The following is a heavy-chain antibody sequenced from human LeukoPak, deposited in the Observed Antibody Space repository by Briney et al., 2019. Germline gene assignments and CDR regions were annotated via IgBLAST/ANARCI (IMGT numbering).Heavy chain of an antibody. J-gene: IGHJ5*02. V-gene: IGHV3-7*01. CDR3: ARDPGVNYYDSSGYSFP. CDR1: GFTFSSYW. CDR2: IKQDGSEK. D-gene: IGHD3-22*01. Sequence: GGSLRLSCAASGFTFSSYWMSWVRQAPGKGLEWVANIKQDGSEKYYVDSVKGRFTISRDNAKNSLYLQMNSLRVEDTAVYYCARDPGVNYYDSSGYSFPWGQGTLVTVSS.